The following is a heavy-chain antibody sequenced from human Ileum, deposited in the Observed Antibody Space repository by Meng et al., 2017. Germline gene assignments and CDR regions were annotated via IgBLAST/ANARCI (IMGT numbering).Heavy chain of an antibody. CDR3: AREPYSSSWGGGGDYYYGMDV. CDR2: INPSGGST. J-gene: IGHJ6*02. D-gene: IGHD6-13*01. V-gene: IGHV1-46*01. CDR1: GYTFTSYY. Sequence: ASVKVSCKASGYTFTSYYMHWVRQAPGQGLEWMGIINPSGGSTSYAQKFQGRVTMTRDTSTSTVYRELSSLRSEDTAVYYCAREPYSSSWGGGGDYYYGMDVWGQGTTVTVSS.